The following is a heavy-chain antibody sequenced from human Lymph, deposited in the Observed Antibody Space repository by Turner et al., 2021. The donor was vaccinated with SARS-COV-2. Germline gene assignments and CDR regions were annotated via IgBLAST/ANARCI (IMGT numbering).Heavy chain of an antibody. CDR1: GFTFSSYA. J-gene: IGHJ4*02. D-gene: IGHD3-22*01. CDR3: ARDRDSSGWVDY. Sequence: QVQLVESGGGVVQPGRSLRLSCEASGFTFSSYAMHWVRQAPVKGLEWVAFISYDGSDKYYADSVKGRFTFSRDNSKNTLYLQMNSLRAEDTAVYYCARDRDSSGWVDYWGQGTLVTVSS. CDR2: ISYDGSDK. V-gene: IGHV3-30*04.